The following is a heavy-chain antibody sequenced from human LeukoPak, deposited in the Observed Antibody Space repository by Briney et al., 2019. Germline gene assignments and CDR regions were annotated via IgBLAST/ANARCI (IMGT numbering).Heavy chain of an antibody. CDR2: MNPNSGNT. Sequence: ASVKVPCKASGYTFTSYDINWVRQATGQGLEWMGWMNPNSGNTGYAQKFQGRVTMTRNTSIRTAYMELSSLRSEDTAVYYCARQYCTNGVCYSSVDYWGQGTLVTVSS. J-gene: IGHJ4*02. D-gene: IGHD2-8*01. CDR3: ARQYCTNGVCYSSVDY. V-gene: IGHV1-8*01. CDR1: GYTFTSYD.